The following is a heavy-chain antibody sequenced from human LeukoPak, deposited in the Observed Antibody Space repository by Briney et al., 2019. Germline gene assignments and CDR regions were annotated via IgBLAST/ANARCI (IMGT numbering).Heavy chain of an antibody. CDR2: INPSGGST. V-gene: IGHV1-46*01. D-gene: IGHD4-11*01. Sequence: GSLRVSSDASGYTLISNYMDAARDSPGEGLEWIGIINPSGGSTRYAQKFQGRVTMTRDTSTNTVYMELSSLRSEDTAVYYCARDPYSNYYFDYWGQGTLVTVSS. CDR3: ARDPYSNYYFDY. CDR1: GYTLISNY. J-gene: IGHJ4*02.